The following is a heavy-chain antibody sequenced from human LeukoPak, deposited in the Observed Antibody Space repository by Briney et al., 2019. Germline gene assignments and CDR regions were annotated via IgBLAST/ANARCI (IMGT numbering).Heavy chain of an antibody. CDR3: AKDSAKKYDDY. CDR2: ISGSGGNT. J-gene: IGHJ4*02. D-gene: IGHD2/OR15-2a*01. V-gene: IGHV3-23*01. Sequence: PGGSLRLSCAASGFTFSNYAMNWVRQAPGKGLEWVSAISGSGGNTYYSDSVKGRFTISRENSKNTLYLQMNSLRAEDTAVYYCAKDSAKKYDDYWGQGTLVTVSS. CDR1: GFTFSNYA.